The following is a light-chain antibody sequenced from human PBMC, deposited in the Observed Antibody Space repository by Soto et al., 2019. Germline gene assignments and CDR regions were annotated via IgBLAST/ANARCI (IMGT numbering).Light chain of an antibody. CDR3: SSYTSSSTHV. Sequence: QSALTQPASVSGSPGQSITISCTGTSSDVGGYNYVSWYQQHPGKAPTLMIYDVRNRPSGVSNRFSGSKSGNTASLTISGLQAEDEADYYCSSYTSSSTHVFGTGTKVTVL. CDR1: SSDVGGYNY. CDR2: DVR. J-gene: IGLJ1*01. V-gene: IGLV2-14*01.